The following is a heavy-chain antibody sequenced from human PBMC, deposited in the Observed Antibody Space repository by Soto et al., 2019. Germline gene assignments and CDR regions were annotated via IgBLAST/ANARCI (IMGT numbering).Heavy chain of an antibody. D-gene: IGHD3-22*01. V-gene: IGHV1-2*02. Sequence: ASVKVSCKASGYTFTSYFIIWVRQAPGEGLEWMGWINPNNGDTKYAQKFQGRVTMTRDTSISTAYMEVSRLRSDDTAVYFCAKETYYDSRGYHSYRYYYGMDVWGQGTTVTVSS. CDR3: AKETYYDSRGYHSYRYYYGMDV. J-gene: IGHJ6*02. CDR1: GYTFTSYF. CDR2: INPNNGDT.